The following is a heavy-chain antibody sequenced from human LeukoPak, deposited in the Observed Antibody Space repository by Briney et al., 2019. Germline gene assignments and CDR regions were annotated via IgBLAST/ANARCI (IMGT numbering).Heavy chain of an antibody. J-gene: IGHJ4*02. CDR3: ARDRSLSSFGELFI. CDR2: VSYDGSNK. D-gene: IGHD3-10*01. V-gene: IGHV3-30*10. CDR1: GFTFRSYA. Sequence: GGSLRLSCAASGFTFRSYAVHWVRQAPGRGLEWVAVVSYDGSNKYYTDSVRGRFTISRDNSKSTLYLQMNSLRAEDTALYYCARDRSLSSFGELFIWGQGTLVTVSS.